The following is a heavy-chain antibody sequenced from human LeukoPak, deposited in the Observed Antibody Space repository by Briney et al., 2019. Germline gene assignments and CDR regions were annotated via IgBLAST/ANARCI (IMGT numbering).Heavy chain of an antibody. CDR3: ARWTITYLDY. J-gene: IGHJ4*02. D-gene: IGHD1-14*01. CDR2: IIPIFGTA. V-gene: IGHV1-69*05. CDR1: GYTFTSYG. Sequence: AASVKVSCKTSGYTFTSYGVSWVRQASGQGLEWMGGIIPIFGTANYAQKFQGRVTITTDESTSTAYMELSSLRSEDTAVYYCARWTITYLDYWGQGTLVTVSS.